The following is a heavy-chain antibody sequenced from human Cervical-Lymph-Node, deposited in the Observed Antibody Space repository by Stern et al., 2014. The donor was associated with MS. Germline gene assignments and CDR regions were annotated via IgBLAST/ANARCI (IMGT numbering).Heavy chain of an antibody. V-gene: IGHV4-61*01. CDR2: ISYSGST. D-gene: IGHD5-18*01. CDR1: GGSVSSGSYH. J-gene: IGHJ4*02. CDR3: ARESSGGYR. Sequence: VQLLESGPGLVKPSETLSLTCTVSGGSVSSGSYHWSWIRQPPGKRLEWIGYISYSGSTNYNPSLKSRVTISVDTSKNQFSLKLSSVTAADTAVYYCARESSGGYRWGQGTLVTVSS.